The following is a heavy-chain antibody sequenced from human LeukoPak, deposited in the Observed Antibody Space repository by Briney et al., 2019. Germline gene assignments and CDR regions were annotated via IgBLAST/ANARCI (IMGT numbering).Heavy chain of an antibody. Sequence: ASVKVSCKASGYTFTSYGISWVRQAPGQGLEWMGWISAYNGNTNYAQKLQGRVTMTTDTSTSTAYMELRSLRPDDTAVYYCARDTPIGYYDSSGISFDYWGQGTLVTVSS. J-gene: IGHJ4*02. CDR3: ARDTPIGYYDSSGISFDY. CDR1: GYTFTSYG. V-gene: IGHV1-18*01. D-gene: IGHD3-22*01. CDR2: ISAYNGNT.